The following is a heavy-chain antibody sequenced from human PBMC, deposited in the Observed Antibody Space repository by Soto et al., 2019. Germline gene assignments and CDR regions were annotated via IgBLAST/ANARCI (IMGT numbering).Heavy chain of an antibody. V-gene: IGHV3-23*01. CDR1: GFTFSSYA. J-gene: IGHJ6*02. D-gene: IGHD1-26*01. CDR3: AKGPTGRTEANKKYYYYGMDV. CDR2: ISATSGTT. Sequence: EVQLLESGGGLVQPGESLRLSCAAAGFTFSSYAMKWVRQAPGKGLEWVSGISATSGTTYYADFGKGRFTISRDNSKNMLFLQMYSLRDDDTAIYYCAKGPTGRTEANKKYYYYGMDVWGQGATVTVSS.